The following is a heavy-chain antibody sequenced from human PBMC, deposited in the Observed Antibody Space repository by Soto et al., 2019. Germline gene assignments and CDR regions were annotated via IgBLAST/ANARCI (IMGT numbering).Heavy chain of an antibody. J-gene: IGHJ6*02. CDR2: ISGSGGST. V-gene: IGHV3-23*01. CDR1: GFTFSSYA. Sequence: PGGSLRLSCAASGFTFSSYAMSWVRQAPGKGQEWVSAISGSGGSTYYADSVKGRFTISRDNSKNTLYLQMNSLRAEDTAVYYCAKDHDCSSTSCYYYYYYGMDVWGQGTTVTVSS. CDR3: AKDHDCSSTSCYYYYYYGMDV. D-gene: IGHD2-2*01.